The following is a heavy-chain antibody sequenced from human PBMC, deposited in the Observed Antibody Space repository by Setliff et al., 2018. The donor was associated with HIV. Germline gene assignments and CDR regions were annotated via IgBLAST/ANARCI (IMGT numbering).Heavy chain of an antibody. Sequence: SETLSLTCTVSGGSISSGDYYWSWIRQPPGKGLEWIGYIYYSGSTYYNPSLKSRVTISVDTSKNQFSLKVSSVTAADTAIYYCAAFFVTPLTTQDFWGQGTLVTVSS. D-gene: IGHD4-17*01. CDR1: GGSISSGDYY. J-gene: IGHJ4*02. CDR2: IYYSGST. V-gene: IGHV4-30-4*08. CDR3: AAFFVTPLTTQDF.